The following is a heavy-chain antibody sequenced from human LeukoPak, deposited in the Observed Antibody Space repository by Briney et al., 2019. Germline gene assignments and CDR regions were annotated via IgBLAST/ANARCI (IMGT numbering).Heavy chain of an antibody. CDR3: ARDSIVGAIGWFDP. Sequence: GGSLRLSCAASGFTFSTYTMNWVRQAPGKGLEWVSSISSSGSIYYAGSLKGRISISRDNAKSSLHLQMSSLRADDSAVYYCARDSIVGAIGWFDPWGQGTLVTVSS. J-gene: IGHJ5*02. CDR2: ISSSGSI. D-gene: IGHD1-26*01. CDR1: GFTFSTYT. V-gene: IGHV3-69-1*01.